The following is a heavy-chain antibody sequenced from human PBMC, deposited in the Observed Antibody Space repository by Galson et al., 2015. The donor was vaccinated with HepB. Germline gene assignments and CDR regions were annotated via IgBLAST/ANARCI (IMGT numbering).Heavy chain of an antibody. D-gene: IGHD3-16*01. Sequence: SLRLSCAASGFTFSNHWMNWVRQTPGKGLMWVSIINNDEYTTVYADSVRGRFTISRDNAKNTLYLQMNSLRAEDTAVYYCAREPRFYYGMDVWGQGTTVTVSS. CDR3: AREPRFYYGMDV. V-gene: IGHV3-74*01. CDR1: GFTFSNHW. CDR2: INNDEYTT. J-gene: IGHJ6*02.